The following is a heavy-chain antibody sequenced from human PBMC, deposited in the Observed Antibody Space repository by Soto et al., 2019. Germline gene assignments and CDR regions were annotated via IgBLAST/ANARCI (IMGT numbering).Heavy chain of an antibody. V-gene: IGHV3-21*01. D-gene: IGHD7-27*01. Sequence: EVQLVESGGGLVKPGGSLRLSCAASGFTFSDYGMNWVRQAPGKGLGWVSFLSRSGTDINYADAVEGRFTISRDNAKNALPLQTASLRVVETAVYYCASFIDGDSGDYWGQGTLVTVSS. CDR2: LSRSGTDI. CDR3: ASFIDGDSGDY. CDR1: GFTFSDYG. J-gene: IGHJ4*02.